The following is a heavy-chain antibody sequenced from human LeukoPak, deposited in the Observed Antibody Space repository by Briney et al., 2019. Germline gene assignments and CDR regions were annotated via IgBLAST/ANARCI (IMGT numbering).Heavy chain of an antibody. CDR1: SLPVISKH. D-gene: IGHD6-13*01. J-gene: IGHJ5*02. CDR3: ASLYVSSHDACVYP. Sequence: GGSLRHSCAAASLPVISKHVTYARQAPGKGLEGVSVIYGGGRTYYADSGKGRFTISRDNSKNTLSLQMNSLKAEHTTVYYCASLYVSSHDACVYPCGQGTLVTVSS. V-gene: IGHV3-53*01. CDR2: IYGGGRT.